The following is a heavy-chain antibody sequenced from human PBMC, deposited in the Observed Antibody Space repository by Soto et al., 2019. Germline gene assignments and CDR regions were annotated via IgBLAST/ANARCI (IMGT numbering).Heavy chain of an antibody. J-gene: IGHJ4*02. V-gene: IGHV3-23*01. Sequence: GGSLRLSCAASGFTFSSYAMSWVRQAPGKGLEWVSAISGSGGSTYYADSVKGRFTISRDNSKNTLYLQMNSLRAEDTAVYYCAKDSVGDYYDSSGYAQRFDYWGQGTLVTVSS. D-gene: IGHD3-22*01. CDR2: ISGSGGST. CDR3: AKDSVGDYYDSSGYAQRFDY. CDR1: GFTFSSYA.